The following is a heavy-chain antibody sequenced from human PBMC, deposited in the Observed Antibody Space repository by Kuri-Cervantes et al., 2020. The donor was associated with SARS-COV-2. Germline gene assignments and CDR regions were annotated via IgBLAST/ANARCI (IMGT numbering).Heavy chain of an antibody. CDR3: ASPSDITMVRGVIITGAFDI. Sequence: SETLSLTCTVSGGSISSYYWSGIRQPPGKGLEWIGYIYYSGSTNYNPSLKSRVTISVDTSKNQFSLKLSSVTAADTAVYYCASPSDITMVRGVIITGAFDIWGQGTMVTGSS. CDR1: GGSISSYY. V-gene: IGHV4-59*01. CDR2: IYYSGST. J-gene: IGHJ3*02. D-gene: IGHD3-10*01.